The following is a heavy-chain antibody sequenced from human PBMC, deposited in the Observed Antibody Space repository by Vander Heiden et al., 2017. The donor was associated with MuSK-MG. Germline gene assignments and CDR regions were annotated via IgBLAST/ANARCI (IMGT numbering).Heavy chain of an antibody. CDR3: AKEGLIYDYVWGSYDYYYGMDV. D-gene: IGHD3-16*01. CDR2: IWYDGSNK. V-gene: IGHV3-33*06. Sequence: QVQLVESGGGVVQPGRSLRLSCAASGFTFSSYGMHWVRQAPGKGLEWVAVIWYDGSNKYYADAVKGRFTISRDNSKNTLYLQMNSLRAEDTAVYYCAKEGLIYDYVWGSYDYYYGMDVWGQGTTVTVSS. J-gene: IGHJ6*02. CDR1: GFTFSSYG.